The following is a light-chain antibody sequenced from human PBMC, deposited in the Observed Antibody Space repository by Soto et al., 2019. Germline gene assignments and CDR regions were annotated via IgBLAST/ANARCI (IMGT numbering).Light chain of an antibody. CDR3: QQYNNWPPYT. J-gene: IGKJ2*01. CDR2: AAS. V-gene: IGKV3-15*01. Sequence: EIVMTQSPATLSVSPGERATLSCRASQSVSSNLAWYQQKPGQAPRLLIYAASTRATGIPARFSGSGSGTEFTLTISSLQSEDFAVYYCQQYNNWPPYTLGQGTKLEIK. CDR1: QSVSSN.